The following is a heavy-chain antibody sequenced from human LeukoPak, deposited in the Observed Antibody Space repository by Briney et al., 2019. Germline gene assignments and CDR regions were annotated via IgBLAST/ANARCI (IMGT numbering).Heavy chain of an antibody. D-gene: IGHD5-18*01. CDR2: IYYSGST. CDR1: GGSISSYY. J-gene: IGHJ5*02. CDR3: ARVDTAMMGYSYEP. Sequence: SETLSLTCTVSGGSISSYYWSWIRQPPGKGLEWIGYIYYSGSTNYNPSLKSRVTISVDTSKNQFSLKLSSVTAADTAVYYCARVDTAMMGYSYEPWGQGTLVTVSS. V-gene: IGHV4-59*01.